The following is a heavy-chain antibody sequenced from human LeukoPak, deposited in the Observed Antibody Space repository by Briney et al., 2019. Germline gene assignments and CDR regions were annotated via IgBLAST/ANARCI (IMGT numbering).Heavy chain of an antibody. Sequence: ASVKVSCKASGYTFTTYAMNWARQAPGQGLEWMGWINTDTGIPAYAQGFTGRFVFSLDTPVSTAYLQISSLEAEDTAVYYCARGLGESGRFYYWGEGTLVTVSS. CDR1: GYTFTTYA. J-gene: IGHJ4*02. D-gene: IGHD3-10*01. CDR3: ARGLGESGRFYY. CDR2: INTDTGIP. V-gene: IGHV7-4-1*02.